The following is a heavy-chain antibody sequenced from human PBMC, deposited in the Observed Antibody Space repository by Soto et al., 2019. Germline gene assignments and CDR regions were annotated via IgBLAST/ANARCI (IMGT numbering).Heavy chain of an antibody. CDR2: IYYSGST. V-gene: IGHV4-59*01. Sequence: QVQLQESGPGLVKPSETLSLTCTVSGGSISSYYWSWIRQPPGKGLEWIGYIYYSGSTNYNPSLKSRVTISVDTSKNQFSLKLSSVTAADTAVYYCARAAGDYAMNFDLWGRGTLVTVSS. CDR3: ARAAGDYAMNFDL. J-gene: IGHJ2*01. CDR1: GGSISSYY. D-gene: IGHD4-17*01.